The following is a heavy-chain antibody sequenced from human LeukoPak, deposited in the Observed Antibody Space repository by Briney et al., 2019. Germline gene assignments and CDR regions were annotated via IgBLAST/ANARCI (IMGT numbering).Heavy chain of an antibody. CDR2: IYYSGST. D-gene: IGHD6-19*01. J-gene: IGHJ4*02. CDR3: AREGKLSGYFGGLGFNY. Sequence: SETLSLTCTVPGGSISSSSYYWGCIRQPPGKGLECIGSIYYSGSTYYNPSLKSRVTISVDTSKNQFSLKLSSVTAAVTAVYYCAREGKLSGYFGGLGFNYWGQGILVTVSS. V-gene: IGHV4-39*07. CDR1: GGSISSSSYY.